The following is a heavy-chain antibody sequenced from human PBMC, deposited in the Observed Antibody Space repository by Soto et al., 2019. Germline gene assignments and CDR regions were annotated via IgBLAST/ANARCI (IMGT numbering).Heavy chain of an antibody. D-gene: IGHD2-21*01. Sequence: GGSLRRSCAASGFTFSRYSMNWVRQAPGKGLEWVSSISSSSSYIYYADSVKGRFTISRDSAKNSLYLQMNSLRAEATAVYYCARAFNGAGLPPVSWGQGTLVTVSS. V-gene: IGHV3-21*01. CDR2: ISSSSSYI. J-gene: IGHJ5*02. CDR1: GFTFSRYS. CDR3: ARAFNGAGLPPVS.